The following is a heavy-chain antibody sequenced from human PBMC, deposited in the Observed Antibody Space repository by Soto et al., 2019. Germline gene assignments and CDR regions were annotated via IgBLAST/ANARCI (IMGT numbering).Heavy chain of an antibody. V-gene: IGHV1-3*01. D-gene: IGHD2-21*02. CDR2: INAGNGNT. J-gene: IGHJ6*02. CDR3: ARDRGGDEAWIYYYYGMDV. Sequence: ASVKVSCKASGYTFTSYAMHWVRQAPGQRLEWMGWINAGNGNTKYSQKFQGRVTITRDTSASTAYMELSSLRSEDTAVYYCARDRGGDEAWIYYYYGMDVWGQGTTVTVSS. CDR1: GYTFTSYA.